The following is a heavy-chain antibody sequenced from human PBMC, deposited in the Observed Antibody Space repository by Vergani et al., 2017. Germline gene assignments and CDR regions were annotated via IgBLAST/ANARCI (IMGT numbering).Heavy chain of an antibody. J-gene: IGHJ4*02. Sequence: EVMLVQSGAEVKKPGESLKISCKYSESSFISNEIAWVRQMSGKGLQWMGNINPIDSKIAYSPSFQGQAIMSLDKSITTAYLQWRSLKASDTAIYYCTRHVACGDGGCLHFDHWGKGTQVTVSS. CDR3: TRHVACGDGGCLHFDH. CDR1: ESSFISNE. D-gene: IGHD2-21*01. V-gene: IGHV5-51*01. CDR2: INPIDSKI.